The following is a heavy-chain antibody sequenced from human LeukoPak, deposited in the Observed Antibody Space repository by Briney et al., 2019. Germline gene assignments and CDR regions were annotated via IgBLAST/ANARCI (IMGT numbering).Heavy chain of an antibody. Sequence: SETLSLTCTVSGGSISSYYWGWIRQPPGKGLEWIGSIYYSGSIYYNPSLKSRVTISVDTSKNQFSLKLSSVTAADTAVYYCARDHAYVSVGEAGVFDYWGQGTLVTVSS. D-gene: IGHD3-16*01. V-gene: IGHV4-39*07. CDR1: GGSISSYY. CDR3: ARDHAYVSVGEAGVFDY. CDR2: IYYSGSI. J-gene: IGHJ4*02.